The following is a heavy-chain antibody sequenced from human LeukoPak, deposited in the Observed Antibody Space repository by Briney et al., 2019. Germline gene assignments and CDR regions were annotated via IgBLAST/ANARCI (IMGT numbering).Heavy chain of an antibody. CDR3: AGSWFYRDYFEY. CDR1: GFPFSSYG. CDR2: LSYDGSNE. V-gene: IGHV3-30*03. J-gene: IGHJ4*02. Sequence: RSLRLSCAASGFPFSSYGMPWVRQAPGKGLEWVAVLSYDGSNEYYADSVKGRFTISRDNSKNTRYLQMNSLRVEDTAVYYCAGSWFYRDYFEYWGQGTLVTVSS. D-gene: IGHD3-10*01.